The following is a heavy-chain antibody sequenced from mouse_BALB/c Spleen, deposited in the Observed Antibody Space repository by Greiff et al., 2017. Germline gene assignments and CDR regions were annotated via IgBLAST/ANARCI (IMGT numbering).Heavy chain of an antibody. CDR1: GYSITSGYS. CDR3: ASRGYDGPFDY. CDR2: IHYSGST. J-gene: IGHJ2*01. V-gene: IGHV3-1*02. D-gene: IGHD1-1*01. Sequence: EVKLMESGPDLVKPSQSLSLTCTVTGYSITSGYSWHWIRQFPGNKLEWMGYIHYSGSTNYNPSLKSRISMTRDTSKNQFFLQLNSVTTEDTATYYCASRGYDGPFDYWGQGTTLTVSS.